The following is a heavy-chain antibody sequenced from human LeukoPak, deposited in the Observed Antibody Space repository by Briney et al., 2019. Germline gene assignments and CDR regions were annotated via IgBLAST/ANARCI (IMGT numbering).Heavy chain of an antibody. Sequence: GGSLRLSCAASGFTFSSYPMSWVRQAPGKGLEWVSAISDSDGSTYYADSVKGRFTISRDNAKNSLYLQMNSLRAEDTAVYYCARVQTYYYYDSSGQALGWDYWGQGTLVTVSS. CDR1: GFTFSSYP. CDR2: ISDSDGST. CDR3: ARVQTYYYYDSSGQALGWDY. V-gene: IGHV3-23*01. J-gene: IGHJ4*02. D-gene: IGHD3-22*01.